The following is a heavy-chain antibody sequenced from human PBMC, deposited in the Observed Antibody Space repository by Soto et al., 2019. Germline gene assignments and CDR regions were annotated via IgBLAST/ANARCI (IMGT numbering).Heavy chain of an antibody. D-gene: IGHD6-19*01. CDR3: ARVGAVAGTVDYYYYGMDV. Sequence: QVQLQQWGAGLLKPSETLSLTCAVYGGSFSGYYWSWIRQPPGQGLEWIGEINHSGSTNYNPSLKSRVTISVDTSKNQFSLKLSSVTAADTAVYYCARVGAVAGTVDYYYYGMDVWGQGNTVTVSS. J-gene: IGHJ6*02. CDR1: GGSFSGYY. CDR2: INHSGST. V-gene: IGHV4-34*01.